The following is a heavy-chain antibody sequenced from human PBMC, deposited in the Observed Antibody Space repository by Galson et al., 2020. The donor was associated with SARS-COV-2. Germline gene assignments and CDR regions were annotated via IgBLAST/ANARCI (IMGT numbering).Heavy chain of an antibody. CDR1: GFTVSSHY. CDR3: ARATGYSGYDYFEY. CDR2: IYTGGST. V-gene: IGHV3-53*01. D-gene: IGHD5-12*01. Sequence: GGSLRLSCAASGFTVSSHYISWVRQAPGNGLEWVSVIYTGGSTYYADSVKGRFTISRDNSKNTLHLQMNSLRAKDTAVYYCARATGYSGYDYFEYWGQGTLVTVSS. J-gene: IGHJ4*02.